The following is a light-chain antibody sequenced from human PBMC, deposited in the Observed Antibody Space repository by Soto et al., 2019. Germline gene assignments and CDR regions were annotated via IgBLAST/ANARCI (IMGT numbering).Light chain of an antibody. Sequence: EIVLTRSPGPLSLSPGERGTLSCRASKSVSSNYLAWYQQKTGQAPRLLIYSAFSMATGIPDRFSGSGSGTDFTLTISRLKPEDFAVYYCQYYGSTPWTFGQGNKVEIK. V-gene: IGKV3-20*01. J-gene: IGKJ1*01. CDR2: SAF. CDR3: QYYGSTPWT. CDR1: KSVSSNY.